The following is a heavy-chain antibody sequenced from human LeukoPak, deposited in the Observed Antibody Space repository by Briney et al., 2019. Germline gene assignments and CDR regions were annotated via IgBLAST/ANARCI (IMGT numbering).Heavy chain of an antibody. CDR2: FYHSGIT. D-gene: IGHD3-22*01. J-gene: IGHJ5*02. CDR3: ARHLRGYYDSSGYHLNWFDP. Sequence: SETLSLTCTVSGYSISSGYFWGWIRQPPGKGLEWIGSFYHSGITYYNPSLKSRVTISVDTSKNQFSLKLSSVTAADTAVYYCARHLRGYYDSSGYHLNWFDPWGQGTLVTVSS. V-gene: IGHV4-38-2*02. CDR1: GYSISSGYF.